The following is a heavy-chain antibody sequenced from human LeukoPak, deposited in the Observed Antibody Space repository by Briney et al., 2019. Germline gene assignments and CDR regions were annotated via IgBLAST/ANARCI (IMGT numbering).Heavy chain of an antibody. Sequence: SETLSLTCAVYGGSFSGYYWSWIRQPPGKGLEWIGEINHSGSTNYNPPLKSRVTISVDTPKNQFSLKLSSVTAADTAVYYCARSSWFGVFDPWGQGTLVTVSS. CDR2: INHSGST. V-gene: IGHV4-34*01. D-gene: IGHD3-10*01. CDR3: ARSSWFGVFDP. CDR1: GGSFSGYY. J-gene: IGHJ5*02.